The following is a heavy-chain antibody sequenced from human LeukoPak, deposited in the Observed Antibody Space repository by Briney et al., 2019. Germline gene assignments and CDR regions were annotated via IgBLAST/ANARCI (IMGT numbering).Heavy chain of an antibody. CDR3: AREDSSGWYGFDY. CDR1: GGTFSSYA. J-gene: IGHJ4*02. Sequence: PWASVKVSCKASGGTFSSYAISWVRQAPGQGLEWMGRVIPILGVANYAQKFQGRVTITADKSTSTAYMELSSLRSEDTAVYYCAREDSSGWYGFDYWGQGTLVTVSS. D-gene: IGHD6-19*01. V-gene: IGHV1-69*04. CDR2: VIPILGVA.